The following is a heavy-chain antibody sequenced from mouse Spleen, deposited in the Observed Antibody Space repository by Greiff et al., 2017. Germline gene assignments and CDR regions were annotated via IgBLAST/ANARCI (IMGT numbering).Heavy chain of an antibody. CDR3: ARPQTAQANYFDY. Sequence: EVKLVESGGDLVKPGGSLKLSCAASGFTFSSYGTSWVRQTPDKRLEWVATISSGGSYTYYPDSVKGRFTISRDNAKNTLYLQMSSLKSEDTAMYYCARPQTAQANYFDYWGQGTTLTVSS. D-gene: IGHD3-2*02. CDR2: ISSGGSYT. J-gene: IGHJ2*01. V-gene: IGHV5-6*01. CDR1: GFTFSSYG.